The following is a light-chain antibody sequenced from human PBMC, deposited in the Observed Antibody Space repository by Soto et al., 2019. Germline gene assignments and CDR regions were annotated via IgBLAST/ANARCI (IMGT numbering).Light chain of an antibody. CDR3: SSYRSGSTRVV. CDR1: SSDVGGYNF. J-gene: IGLJ2*01. V-gene: IGLV2-14*03. Sequence: QSALTQPASVSGSPGQSITISCTGTSSDVGGYNFVSWYQQHPGKVPKVKIYDVSKRPSGVSNRFSGSKSGNTASLTISGLQVEDEADYYCSSYRSGSTRVVFGGGTKLTVL. CDR2: DVS.